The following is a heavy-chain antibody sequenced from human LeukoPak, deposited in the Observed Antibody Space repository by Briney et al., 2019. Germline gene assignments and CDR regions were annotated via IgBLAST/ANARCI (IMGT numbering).Heavy chain of an antibody. Sequence: SETLSLTCTVSGGSISSSSYYWGWIRQPPGKGLEWIGSIYYSGSTYYNPSLKSRVTISVDTSKNQFSLKLSSVTAADTAVYYCASLQTRSSGWEEGFDYWGRGTLVTVSS. CDR2: IYYSGST. D-gene: IGHD6-19*01. CDR1: GGSISSSSYY. CDR3: ASLQTRSSGWEEGFDY. J-gene: IGHJ4*02. V-gene: IGHV4-39*01.